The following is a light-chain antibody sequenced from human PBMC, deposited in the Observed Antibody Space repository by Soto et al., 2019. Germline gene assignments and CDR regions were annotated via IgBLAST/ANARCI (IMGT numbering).Light chain of an antibody. V-gene: IGLV1-40*01. CDR2: ANS. CDR3: SSYATGDNYV. J-gene: IGLJ1*01. CDR1: SSNIGAGYD. Sequence: QSVLTQPPSVSGAPGQRVTISCTGSSSNIGAGYDVHWYQQLPGTAPKLLIYANSNRPSGVPDRFSGSKSGNTASLTVSGLQAEDEADYCCSSYATGDNYVFGSGTKVTVL.